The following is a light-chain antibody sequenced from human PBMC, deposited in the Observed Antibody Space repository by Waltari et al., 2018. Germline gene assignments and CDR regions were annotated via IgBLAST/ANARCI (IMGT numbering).Light chain of an antibody. CDR2: QDT. J-gene: IGLJ3*02. Sequence: SYELTQPPSVSVSPGQTASITCSGDILGNNYASWYQQKPGQSPLLVIYQDTNRPSEIPARFSGSKSANAATLTITGTQAVDEADYYCQALGTGAWVFGGGTKLTVL. CDR3: QALGTGAWV. CDR1: ILGNNY. V-gene: IGLV3-1*01.